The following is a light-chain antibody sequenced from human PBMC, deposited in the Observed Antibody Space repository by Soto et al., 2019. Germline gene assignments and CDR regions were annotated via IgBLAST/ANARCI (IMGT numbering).Light chain of an antibody. CDR3: GAWDSSLTTYA. Sequence: QSVLTQPPSVSAAPGQKVTIPCSGSSSNIGRNYVSWYQHLPGTAPKLLIYDADKRPSGIPDRFSGYKSGASATLGITGLQTGDEADYYCGAWDSSLTTYAFGTGTRSPS. J-gene: IGLJ1*01. V-gene: IGLV1-51*01. CDR1: SSNIGRNY. CDR2: DAD.